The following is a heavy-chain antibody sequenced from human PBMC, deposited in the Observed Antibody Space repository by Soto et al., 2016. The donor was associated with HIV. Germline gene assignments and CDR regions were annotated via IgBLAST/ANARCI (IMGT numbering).Heavy chain of an antibody. CDR3: ARSGQYYYDSSGYPYYFDY. V-gene: IGHV3-66*01. CDR2: IYSGGNT. J-gene: IGHJ4*02. D-gene: IGHD3-22*01. Sequence: EVQLVESGGGLVQPGGSRRDSPVQPLGFTVSSNYMSWVRPGSREGGVEWVSVIYSGGNTYYADSVKGRFTISRDKSKNTLYLQMNSLRAEDTAVYYCARSGQYYYDSSGYPYYFDYWGQGTLVTVSS. CDR1: GFTVSSNY.